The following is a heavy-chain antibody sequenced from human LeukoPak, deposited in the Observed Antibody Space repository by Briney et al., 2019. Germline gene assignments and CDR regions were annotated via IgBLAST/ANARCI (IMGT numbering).Heavy chain of an antibody. CDR2: IKQDGSEK. J-gene: IGHJ4*02. V-gene: IGHV3-7*01. Sequence: PGGSLRLTCAASGFTFSSYWMSWVRQAPGKGLEWVANIKQDGSEKYYVDSVKGRFTISRDNAKNSLYLQMNSLRADDTAVYYCAAGMATKVSFDYWGQGTLVTVSS. CDR1: GFTFSSYW. D-gene: IGHD5-24*01. CDR3: AAGMATKVSFDY.